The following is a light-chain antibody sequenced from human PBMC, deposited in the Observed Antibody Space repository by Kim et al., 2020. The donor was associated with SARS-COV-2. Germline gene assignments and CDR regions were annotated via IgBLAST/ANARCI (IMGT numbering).Light chain of an antibody. J-gene: IGLJ1*01. CDR3: TSYRSSGYV. Sequence: QSALTQPASVSRSPGQSITISCTGTSSDVGGYNYVSWYQQYPGKAPKLMIYDVFKRPSGVSNRFSGSKSGNSASLTISGLQAEDEADYYCTSYRSSGYVFGTGTKVTVL. CDR2: DVF. CDR1: SSDVGGYNY. V-gene: IGLV2-14*03.